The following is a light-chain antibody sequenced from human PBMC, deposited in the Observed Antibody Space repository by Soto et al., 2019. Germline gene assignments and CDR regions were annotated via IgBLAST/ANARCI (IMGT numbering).Light chain of an antibody. CDR3: CSYSGSRLI. CDR1: SRDIGGYNH. V-gene: IGLV2-11*01. CDR2: DVA. Sequence: QSALTQPRSVSGSPGQSVTISCTGTSRDIGGYNHVFWYQQHPGKAPKLIIYDVAKRPSGVPDRFSGSKSGNTASLTISGLQPEDEADYSCCSYSGSRLIFGGGTKLTVL. J-gene: IGLJ2*01.